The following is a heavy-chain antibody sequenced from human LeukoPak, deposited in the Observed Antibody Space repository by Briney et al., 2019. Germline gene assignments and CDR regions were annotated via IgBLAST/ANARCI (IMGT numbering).Heavy chain of an antibody. D-gene: IGHD5-18*01. CDR3: ARAGYSYGTGYYFDY. CDR1: GGSISSYY. J-gene: IGHJ4*02. CDR2: IYTSGST. V-gene: IGHV4-4*07. Sequence: SETLSLTCTVSGGSISSYYWSWIRQPAGKGLEWIGRIYTSGSTNYNPSLKSRVTMSVDTSKNQFSLKLSSVTAADAAVYYCARAGYSYGTGYYFDYWGQGALVTVSS.